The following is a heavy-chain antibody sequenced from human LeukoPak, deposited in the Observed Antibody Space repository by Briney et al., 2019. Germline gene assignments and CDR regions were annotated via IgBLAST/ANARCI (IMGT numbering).Heavy chain of an antibody. V-gene: IGHV4-34*01. D-gene: IGHD3-22*01. J-gene: IGHJ4*02. CDR3: ARGKGYYDSSGYGGY. Sequence: TSETLSLTCAVYGGSFSGYYWSWIRQPPGKGLEWIGEINHSGSTNYNPSLKSRVTISVDTSKNQFSLKLSSVTAADTAVYYCARGKGYYDSSGYGGYWGQGTLVTVSS. CDR2: INHSGST. CDR1: GGSFSGYY.